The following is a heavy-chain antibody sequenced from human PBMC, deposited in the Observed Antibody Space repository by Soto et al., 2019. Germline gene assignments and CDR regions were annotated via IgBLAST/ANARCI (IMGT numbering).Heavy chain of an antibody. V-gene: IGHV4-39*01. CDR2: IYYSGSA. D-gene: IGHD4-17*01. CDR1: GGSISSSTYY. Sequence: QVQLQESGPGLVKPSETLSLTCTVSGGSISSSTYYWGWIRQPPGKGLEWIGFIYYSGSAYYNPSLKSRVTIAIDTSKNQFSRKLTSVTAADTAVFYCARHGVDYGDYASYYYYGMDVWGRGTTVTVSS. J-gene: IGHJ6*02. CDR3: ARHGVDYGDYASYYYYGMDV.